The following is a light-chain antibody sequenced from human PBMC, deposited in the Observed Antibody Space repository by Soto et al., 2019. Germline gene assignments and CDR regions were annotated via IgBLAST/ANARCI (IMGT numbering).Light chain of an antibody. J-gene: IGKJ1*01. CDR1: QSISTW. Sequence: DIKMTQSPSTLSASVGDTVTITCRASQSISTWLAWYQQKPGKVPKLLIYKASSLQSGVPSRFSGIGSGTEFTLTISSLQPDDFATYYCQQYNFYSRTFGQGTKVEIK. V-gene: IGKV1-5*03. CDR3: QQYNFYSRT. CDR2: KAS.